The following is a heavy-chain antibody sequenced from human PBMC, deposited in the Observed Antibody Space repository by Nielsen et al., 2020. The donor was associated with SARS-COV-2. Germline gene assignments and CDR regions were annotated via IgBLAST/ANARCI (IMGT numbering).Heavy chain of an antibody. J-gene: IGHJ6*03. CDR2: ISWNSGNI. CDR1: GFTFDDYA. CDR3: AKDPSTLGIYYYYYMDV. Sequence: SLKISCAASGFTFDDYAMHWVRQAPGKGLEWVSGISWNSGNIGYADSVKGRFTISRDNAKNSLFLQMNSLRAEDTAVYYCAKDPSTLGIYYYYYMDVWGKGTTVTVSS. D-gene: IGHD3-16*01. V-gene: IGHV3-9*01.